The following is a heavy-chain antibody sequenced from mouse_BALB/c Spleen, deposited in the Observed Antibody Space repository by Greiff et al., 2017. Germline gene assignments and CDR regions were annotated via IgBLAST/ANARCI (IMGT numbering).Heavy chain of an antibody. V-gene: IGHV5-6-3*01. CDR2: INSNGGST. CDR1: GFTFSSYG. Sequence: EVMLVESGGGLVQPGGSLKLSCAASGFTFSSYGMSWVRQTPDKRLELVATINSNGGSTYYPDSVKGRFTISRDNAKNTRYLQMSSLKSEDTAMYYCARDDYGLDYWGQGTTLTVSS. CDR3: ARDDYGLDY. J-gene: IGHJ2*01. D-gene: IGHD1-2*01.